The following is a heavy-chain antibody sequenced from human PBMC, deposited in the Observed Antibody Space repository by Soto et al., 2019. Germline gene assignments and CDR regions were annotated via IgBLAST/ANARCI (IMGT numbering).Heavy chain of an antibody. D-gene: IGHD6-19*01. CDR3: ARHAVHSSGFIEY. CDR1: GGSISSSSYY. J-gene: IGHJ4*01. CDR2: IYYSGST. V-gene: IGHV4-39*01. Sequence: SETLSLTCTVSGGSISSSSYYWGWIRQPPGKGLEWIGSIYYSGSTYYNPSLKSRVTISVDTSKNQFSLKLSSVTAADTAVYYCARHAVHSSGFIEYWGHGTLVTVSS.